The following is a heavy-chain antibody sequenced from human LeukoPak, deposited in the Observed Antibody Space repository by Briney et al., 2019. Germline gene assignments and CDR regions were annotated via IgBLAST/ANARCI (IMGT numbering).Heavy chain of an antibody. CDR1: GFTFTNAW. D-gene: IGHD1-7*01. J-gene: IGHJ4*02. CDR2: IKSKTDGGTT. Sequence: GSLRLSCAASGFTFTNAWMSWVRQAPGKGLEWVGRIKSKTDGGTTDYAAPVKGRFIISRDDSKNTLYLQMNSLRAEDTAIYYCAREDDWNYEDYWGQGTLVTVSS. CDR3: AREDDWNYEDY. V-gene: IGHV3-15*01.